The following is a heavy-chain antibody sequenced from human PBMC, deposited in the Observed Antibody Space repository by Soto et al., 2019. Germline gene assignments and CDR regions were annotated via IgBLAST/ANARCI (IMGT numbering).Heavy chain of an antibody. J-gene: IGHJ4*02. CDR1: GFSFSSLA. V-gene: IGHV3-23*01. CDR2: ISGRGVDT. CDR3: AKDQTDVTLFGY. D-gene: IGHD2-21*02. Sequence: LRLSCAASGFSFSSLAMSWVRQAPGKGLEWVSSISGRGVDTLYAASVKGRFTISRDNSRNTLYLQVNSLRAEDTAVYYCAKDQTDVTLFGYWGQGTLVTVSS.